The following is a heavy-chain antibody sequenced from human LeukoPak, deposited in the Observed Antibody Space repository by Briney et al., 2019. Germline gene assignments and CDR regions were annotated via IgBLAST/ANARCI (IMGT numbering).Heavy chain of an antibody. CDR2: ISYDGSNK. V-gene: IGHV3-30-3*01. CDR1: GFTFSSYA. J-gene: IGHJ5*02. Sequence: GGSLRLSCAASGFTFSSYAMHWVRQAPGKGLEWVAVISYDGSNKYYADSVKGRFTISRDNSKNTLYLQMNSLRAEDTAVYYCARGVKYSSSSNWFDPWGQGTLVTVSS. D-gene: IGHD6-13*01. CDR3: ARGVKYSSSSNWFDP.